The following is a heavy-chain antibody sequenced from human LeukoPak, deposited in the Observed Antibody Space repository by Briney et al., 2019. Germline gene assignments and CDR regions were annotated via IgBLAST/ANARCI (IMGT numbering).Heavy chain of an antibody. V-gene: IGHV3-30*04. D-gene: IGHD4-17*01. CDR2: ISYDGSNK. J-gene: IGHJ4*02. CDR1: GFTFSSYA. Sequence: GRSLRLSCAASGFTFSSYAMHWVRQAPGKGLEWVAVISYDGSNKYYADSVKGRFTISRDNSKNTLYLQMNSLRAEDTAVYYCARDPRPYGDSHYFDYWGQGTLVTVSS. CDR3: ARDPRPYGDSHYFDY.